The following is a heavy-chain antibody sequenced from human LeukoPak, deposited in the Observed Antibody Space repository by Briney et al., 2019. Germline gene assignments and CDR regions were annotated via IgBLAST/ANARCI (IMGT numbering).Heavy chain of an antibody. CDR3: ARVRTYYDILTGYPTYYFDY. D-gene: IGHD3-9*01. J-gene: IGHJ4*02. CDR2: IYYSGTT. CDR1: GGSISSSDYY. Sequence: SETLSLTCTVSGGSISSSDYYWGWIRQPPGKGLEWIASIYYSGTTHYNPSHQSRVTMSVDTSKNQFSLKLSSVTAADTAVYYCARVRTYYDILTGYPTYYFDYWGQGTLVTVSS. V-gene: IGHV4-39*07.